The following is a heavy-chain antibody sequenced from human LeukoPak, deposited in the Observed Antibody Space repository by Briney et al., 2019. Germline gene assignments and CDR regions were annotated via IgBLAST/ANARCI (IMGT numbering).Heavy chain of an antibody. CDR3: ARVEDSSGPYYYYYMDV. J-gene: IGHJ6*03. CDR2: INPNSGGT. Sequence: ASVEVSGKASGYTFTGYYMHWVRQAPGQGLEWMGWINPNSGGTNYAQKFQGRVTMTRDTSISTAYMELSRLRSDDTAVYYCARVEDSSGPYYYYYMDVWGKGTTVTISS. V-gene: IGHV1-2*02. D-gene: IGHD3-22*01. CDR1: GYTFTGYY.